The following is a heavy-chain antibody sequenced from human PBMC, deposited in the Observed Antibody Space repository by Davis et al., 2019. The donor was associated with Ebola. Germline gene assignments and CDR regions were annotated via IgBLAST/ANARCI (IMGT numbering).Heavy chain of an antibody. CDR2: IYYSGST. Sequence: MPSETLSLTCAVSGGSISSGGYSWSWIRQPPGKGLEWIGYIYYSGSTYYNPSLKSRVTISVDTSKNQFSLKLSSVTAADTAVYYCARGTYGGNPGVYYWGQGTLVTVSS. J-gene: IGHJ4*02. V-gene: IGHV4-30-4*07. CDR3: ARGTYGGNPGVYY. D-gene: IGHD4-23*01. CDR1: GGSISSGGYS.